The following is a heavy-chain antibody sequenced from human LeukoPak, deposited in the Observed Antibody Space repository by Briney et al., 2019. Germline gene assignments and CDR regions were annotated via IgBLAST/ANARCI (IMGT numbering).Heavy chain of an antibody. CDR1: GGSISSSSYY. CDR3: ARHVKWELLGGDYFDY. Sequence: SETLSLTCTVSGGSISSSSYYWGWIRQPPGKGLEWIGSIYYSGSTYYNPSLKSRVTISVDTSKNQFSLKLSSVTAEDTAVYYCARHVKWELLGGDYFDYWGQGTLVTVSS. CDR2: IYYSGST. J-gene: IGHJ4*02. D-gene: IGHD1-26*01. V-gene: IGHV4-39*01.